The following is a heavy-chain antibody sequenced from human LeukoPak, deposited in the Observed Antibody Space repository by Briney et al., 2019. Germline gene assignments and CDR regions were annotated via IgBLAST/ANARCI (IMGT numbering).Heavy chain of an antibody. D-gene: IGHD3-22*01. CDR3: ARRGPYYYDSSGYRADYYYGMDV. CDR2: INHSGST. Sequence: KASETLSLTCAVYGGSFSGYYWSWIRQSPGKGLEWIGEINHSGSTNYNPSLKSRVTISVDTSKNQFSLKLSSVTAADTAVYYCARRGPYYYDSSGYRADYYYGMDVWGQGTTVTVSS. J-gene: IGHJ6*02. V-gene: IGHV4-34*01. CDR1: GGSFSGYY.